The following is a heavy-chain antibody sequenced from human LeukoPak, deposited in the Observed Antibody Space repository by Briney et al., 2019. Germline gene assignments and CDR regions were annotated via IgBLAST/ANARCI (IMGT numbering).Heavy chain of an antibody. CDR2: VNPNSGGT. J-gene: IGHJ4*02. CDR1: GYTFTDYY. Sequence: GASVKVSCKASGYTFTDYYIHWVRQAPGRGLEWMGWVNPNSGGTNYAQNFQGRVTMTRDTSISTAYMELSSLTSDDTAVYFCARNRAGSYFICWGQGTLVTVSS. D-gene: IGHD1-26*01. CDR3: ARNRAGSYFIC. V-gene: IGHV1-2*02.